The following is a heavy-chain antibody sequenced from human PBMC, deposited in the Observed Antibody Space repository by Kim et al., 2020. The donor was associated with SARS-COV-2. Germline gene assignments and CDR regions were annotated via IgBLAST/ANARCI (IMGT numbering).Heavy chain of an antibody. J-gene: IGHJ6*02. D-gene: IGHD3-10*01. Sequence: SETLSLTCAVSGGSISSSNWWSWLRRPPGRRREGLGGIYHSGSTNYNPSLKSRVTISVDKSKNQFSLKLSSVTAADTAVYYCARALHGFGDVGYYYYGMDVWGQGTTVTVSS. CDR1: GGSISSSNW. CDR3: ARALHGFGDVGYYYYGMDV. CDR2: IYHSGST. V-gene: IGHV4-4*02.